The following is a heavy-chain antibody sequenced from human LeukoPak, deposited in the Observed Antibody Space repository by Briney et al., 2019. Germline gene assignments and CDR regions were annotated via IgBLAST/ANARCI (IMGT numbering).Heavy chain of an antibody. CDR3: ARDSEWGLLRSDY. D-gene: IGHD1-26*01. V-gene: IGHV3-7*05. CDR2: IKQDGTEK. CDR1: GFTFSRYR. J-gene: IGHJ4*02. Sequence: GGSLRLSCAASGFTFSRYRMTWVRQAPGKGLEWVANIKQDGTEKYYVDSVKGRFTISRDNAKNSLYLQMNSLRAEDTAVYYCARDSEWGLLRSDYWGQGTLVTVSS.